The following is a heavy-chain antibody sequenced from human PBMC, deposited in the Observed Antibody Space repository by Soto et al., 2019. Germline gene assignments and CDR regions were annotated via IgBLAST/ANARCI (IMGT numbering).Heavy chain of an antibody. V-gene: IGHV6-1*01. CDR3: ARERGVLSEAFDI. CDR2: TYYRSKWYN. Sequence: QTLSLTCAISGDSVSSNSAAWNWLRQSPSRGLEWLGRTYYRSKWYNDYVVSVKSRITINPDTSKNQFSLQLNSVTPEDTTVYYCARERGVLSEAFDIWGQGTVVTVSS. J-gene: IGHJ3*02. D-gene: IGHD3-10*01. CDR1: GDSVSSNSAA.